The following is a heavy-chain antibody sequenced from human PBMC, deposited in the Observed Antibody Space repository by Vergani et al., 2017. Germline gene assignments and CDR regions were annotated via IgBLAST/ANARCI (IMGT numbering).Heavy chain of an antibody. CDR2: IYYIGST. CDR1: GGSISSYY. Sequence: QVQLQESGPGLVKPSETLSLTCTVSGGSISSYYWSWIRQPPGKGLEWIGYIYYIGSTNYNTSLKSRVTISVDTSKNQFSLKLSSVTAADTAVYYCARQWGHSGSYYYYGMDVWGQGTTVTVSS. V-gene: IGHV4-59*08. D-gene: IGHD1-26*01. J-gene: IGHJ6*02. CDR3: ARQWGHSGSYYYYGMDV.